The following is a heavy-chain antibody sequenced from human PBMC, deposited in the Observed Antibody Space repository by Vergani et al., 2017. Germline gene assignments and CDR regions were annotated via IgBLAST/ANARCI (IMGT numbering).Heavy chain of an antibody. V-gene: IGHV3-49*04. J-gene: IGHJ6*02. CDR3: TTDLGMVRAYYYGMDV. CDR1: GFTFSSYA. CDR2: IRSKAYGGTT. Sequence: EVQLLESGGGLVQPGGSLRLSCAASGFTFSSYAMSWVRQAPGKGLEWVGFIRSKAYGGTTEYAASVKGRFTISRDDSKNTLYLQMNSLKTEDTAVYYCTTDLGMVRAYYYGMDVWGQGTTVTVSS. D-gene: IGHD3-10*01.